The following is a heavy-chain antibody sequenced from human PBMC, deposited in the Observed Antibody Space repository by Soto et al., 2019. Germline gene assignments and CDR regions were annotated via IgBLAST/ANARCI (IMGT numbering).Heavy chain of an antibody. V-gene: IGHV4-4*02. J-gene: IGHJ4*02. Sequence: QVQLQESGPGLVKPSGTLSLTCAVSGGSISSSNWWSWVRPPPGKGLEGIGVISHSGSTNYNPSLQSRVTISVDKSKNQFSLKLRSGTAADTAVYYWASGKIAADYWGQGTRVTVSS. CDR2: ISHSGST. D-gene: IGHD6-13*01. CDR1: GGSISSSNW. CDR3: ASGKIAADY.